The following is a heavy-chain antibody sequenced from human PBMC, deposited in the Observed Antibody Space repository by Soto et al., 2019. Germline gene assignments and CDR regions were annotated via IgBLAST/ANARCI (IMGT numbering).Heavy chain of an antibody. CDR2: LNPNSGGT. Sequence: QVQLVQSGAEVKKPGASVKVSCKASGYTFTGYYMHWVRQAPGQGLEWMGWLNPNSGGTNYAQKFQGWVTMTRDTXXRTAYTGPSSVRSDDTAVYYCATAEYSSSSGWFDPWGQGALVTVAS. J-gene: IGHJ5*02. CDR1: GYTFTGYY. V-gene: IGHV1-2*04. D-gene: IGHD6-6*01. CDR3: ATAEYSSSSGWFDP.